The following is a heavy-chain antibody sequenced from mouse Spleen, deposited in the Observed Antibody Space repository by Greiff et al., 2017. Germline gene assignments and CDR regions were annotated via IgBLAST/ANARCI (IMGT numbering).Heavy chain of an antibody. CDR2: IYPGSGNT. CDR1: GYSFTSYY. D-gene: IGHD1-1*01. V-gene: IGHV1-66*01. CDR3: ARVFGSSYGTAWFAY. Sequence: VQLQQSGPELVKPGASVKISCKASGYSFTSYYIHWVKQRPGQGLEWIGWIYPGSGNTKYNEKFKGKATLTADTSSSTAYMQLSSLTSEDSAVYYCARVFGSSYGTAWFAYWGQGTLVTVSA. J-gene: IGHJ3*01.